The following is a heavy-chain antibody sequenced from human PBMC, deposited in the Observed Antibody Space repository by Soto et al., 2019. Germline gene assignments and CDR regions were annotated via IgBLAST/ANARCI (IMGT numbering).Heavy chain of an antibody. Sequence: GESLKISCKGSGYSFTTYWIGWVRQMPGKGLEWMGIIYPGDSDTKYNPSFQGQVTVSADTSISTAYLQWSSLKASDTAMYYCARSSSTTSFDYWGQGTLVTSPQ. CDR2: IYPGDSDT. V-gene: IGHV5-51*01. J-gene: IGHJ4*02. D-gene: IGHD2-2*01. CDR1: GYSFTTYW. CDR3: ARSSSTTSFDY.